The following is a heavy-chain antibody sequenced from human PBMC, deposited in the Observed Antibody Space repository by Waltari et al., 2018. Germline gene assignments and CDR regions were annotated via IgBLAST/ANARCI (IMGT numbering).Heavy chain of an antibody. Sequence: ELQLVESGGGLVQPGGSLRLSWAARGFALRSSCSSWVGPAPGKGLEWVANIKQDGSEKYYVDSVKGRFTISRDNAKNSLYLQMNSLRAEDTAVYYCARDEAQRLGMTDYWGQGTLVTVSS. J-gene: IGHJ4*02. CDR3: ARDEAQRLGMTDY. V-gene: IGHV3-7*01. CDR1: GFALRSSC. D-gene: IGHD7-27*01. CDR2: IKQDGSEK.